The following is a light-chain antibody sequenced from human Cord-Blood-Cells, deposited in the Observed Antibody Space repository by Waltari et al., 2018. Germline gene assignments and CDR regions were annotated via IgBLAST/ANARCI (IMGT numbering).Light chain of an antibody. CDR3: QQYDNLLT. Sequence: DIQMTQSPSSLSASVGDRVTITCQASQDISNYLNWYQQKPGKAPKLLIYDASNLETGVPSRFSGSGSGTDFTFTICSLQPEDIATYYCQQYDNLLTFGPGTKVDIK. CDR2: DAS. J-gene: IGKJ3*01. V-gene: IGKV1-33*01. CDR1: QDISNY.